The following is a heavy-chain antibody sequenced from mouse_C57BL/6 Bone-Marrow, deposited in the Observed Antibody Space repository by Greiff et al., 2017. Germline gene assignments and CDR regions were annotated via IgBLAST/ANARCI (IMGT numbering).Heavy chain of an antibody. Sequence: EVQLQESGAELVRPGASVKLSCTASGFNFKDYYMHWVKQRPEQGLEWIGRIDPEDGDTEYAPKFKGKATMTADTSSNTAYLQLSSLPSEDTAVYYCTRAYYGSSYDYAMDYWGQGTSVTVSS. CDR3: TRAYYGSSYDYAMDY. J-gene: IGHJ4*01. CDR1: GFNFKDYY. V-gene: IGHV14-1*01. D-gene: IGHD1-1*01. CDR2: IDPEDGDT.